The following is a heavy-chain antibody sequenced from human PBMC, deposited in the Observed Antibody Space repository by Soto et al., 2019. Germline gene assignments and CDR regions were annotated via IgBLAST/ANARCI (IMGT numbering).Heavy chain of an antibody. CDR3: ARDVIHSSSVWLGYFDY. D-gene: IGHD6-19*01. J-gene: IGHJ4*02. CDR2: IYSGGST. V-gene: IGHV3-66*01. CDR1: GFTVSSNY. Sequence: GGSLRLSCAASGFTVSSNYMSWVRQAPGKGLEWVSVIYSGGSTYYADSVKGRFTISRDNPKNTLYLQMNSLRAEDTAVYYCARDVIHSSSVWLGYFDYWGQGT.